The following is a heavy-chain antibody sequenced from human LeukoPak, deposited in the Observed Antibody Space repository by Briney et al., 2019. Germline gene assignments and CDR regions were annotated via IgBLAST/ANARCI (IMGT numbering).Heavy chain of an antibody. Sequence: PGGSLRLSCDASGFTFSTYSINGVRQAPGRGLEWVSSINSRSTSKDYADSVKGRFTISRDNAKNSLYLQMNSLRAEDTAVYYCAELGITMIGGVWGKGTTVTISS. CDR3: AELGITMIGGV. V-gene: IGHV3-21*01. J-gene: IGHJ6*04. CDR1: GFTFSTYS. D-gene: IGHD3-10*02. CDR2: INSRSTSK.